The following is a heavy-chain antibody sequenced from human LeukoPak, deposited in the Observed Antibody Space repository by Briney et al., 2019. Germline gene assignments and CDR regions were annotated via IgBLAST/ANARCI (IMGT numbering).Heavy chain of an antibody. CDR2: IWYDGSNK. CDR1: GFTFSSYG. Sequence: GGSLRLSCVASGFTFSSYGMHWVRQAPGKGLEWVAVIWYDGSNKYYADSVKGRFTISRDNSKNTLYLQMNSLRAEDTAVYYCARDRRFDWPDYWGQGTLVTVSS. CDR3: ARDRRFDWPDY. J-gene: IGHJ4*02. D-gene: IGHD3-9*01. V-gene: IGHV3-33*01.